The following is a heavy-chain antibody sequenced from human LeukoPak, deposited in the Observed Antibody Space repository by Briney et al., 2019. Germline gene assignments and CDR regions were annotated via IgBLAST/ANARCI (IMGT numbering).Heavy chain of an antibody. Sequence: PSETLSLTCTVSGYSISSGYYWAWIRQPPGKGLEWIGGIYHSGSVYYNPSLKSRVTISVDTSKNQFSLKLSSVTAADTAVYYCARQTRQYYGDDYWGQGTLVTVSS. V-gene: IGHV4-38-2*02. CDR1: GYSISSGYY. J-gene: IGHJ4*02. D-gene: IGHD4-17*01. CDR2: IYHSGSV. CDR3: ARQTRQYYGDDY.